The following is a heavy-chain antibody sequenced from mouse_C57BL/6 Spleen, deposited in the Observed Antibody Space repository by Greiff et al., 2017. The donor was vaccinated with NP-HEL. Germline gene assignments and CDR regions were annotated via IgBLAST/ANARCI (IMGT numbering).Heavy chain of an antibody. V-gene: IGHV1-66*01. Sequence: VQGVESGPELVKPGASVKISCKASGYSFTSYYIHWVKQRPGQGLEWIGWIYPGSGNTKYNEKFKGKATLTADTSSSTAYMQLSSLTSEDSAVYYCASNPWFAYWGQGTLVTVSA. CDR3: ASNPWFAY. CDR1: GYSFTSYY. CDR2: IYPGSGNT. J-gene: IGHJ3*01.